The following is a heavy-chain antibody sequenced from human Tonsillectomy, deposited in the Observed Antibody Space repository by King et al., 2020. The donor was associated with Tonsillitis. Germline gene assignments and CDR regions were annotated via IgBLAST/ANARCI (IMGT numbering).Heavy chain of an antibody. CDR3: AKPSQVGARWVDP. CDR2: ISLNSGSI. Sequence: QLVQSGGGLVQPGRSLRLSCAASGFTFDDYAMHWVRQAPGKGLEWVAGISLNSGSIGYADSVKGRFTISRDNAKNSLYLQMNSLRAEDTALYYCAKPSQVGARWVDPWGQGTLVTVSS. D-gene: IGHD1-26*01. CDR1: GFTFDDYA. J-gene: IGHJ5*02. V-gene: IGHV3-9*01.